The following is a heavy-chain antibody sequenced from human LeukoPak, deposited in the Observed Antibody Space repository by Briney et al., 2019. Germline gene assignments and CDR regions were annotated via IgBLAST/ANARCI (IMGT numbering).Heavy chain of an antibody. J-gene: IGHJ4*02. D-gene: IGHD6-13*01. CDR2: FSGSGDRT. CDR1: RFTFSTYA. CDR3: AKVTSSWNYFDY. Sequence: GGSLRLSCAASRFTFSTYAMSWVRQAPGKGLEWVSTFSGSGDRTYYADSVKGRFTISRDNSKNTLYLQMNSLRAEDTAVYYCAKVTSSWNYFDYWGQGAPVTVSS. V-gene: IGHV3-23*01.